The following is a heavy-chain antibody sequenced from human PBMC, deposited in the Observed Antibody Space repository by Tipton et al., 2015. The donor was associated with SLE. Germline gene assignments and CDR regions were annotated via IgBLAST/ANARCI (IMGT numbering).Heavy chain of an antibody. CDR3: AKAPSPRAPFDY. Sequence: SLRLSCVASGFTFSNYEMNWVRQAPGKGLEWVAVISYDGSDKYCADSVKGRFTISRDNSKNTLYLQMNSLRAEDTAVYYCAKAPSPRAPFDYWCQGTLVTVSS. V-gene: IGHV3-30*04. J-gene: IGHJ4*02. CDR2: ISYDGSDK. CDR1: GFTFSNYE.